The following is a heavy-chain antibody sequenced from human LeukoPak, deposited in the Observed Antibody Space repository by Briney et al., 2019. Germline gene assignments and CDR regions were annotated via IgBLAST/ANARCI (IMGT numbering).Heavy chain of an antibody. Sequence: GESLKISCKGSGYSFTSYWIGWVRQMPGKGLEWMGIIYPGDSDTRYSPSFQGQVTISADKSISTAYLQWSSLKASDTAMYYCASQPPDCSGGSCYSGWFDPWGQGTLVTVSS. D-gene: IGHD2-15*01. CDR1: GYSFTSYW. J-gene: IGHJ5*02. V-gene: IGHV5-51*01. CDR3: ASQPPDCSGGSCYSGWFDP. CDR2: IYPGDSDT.